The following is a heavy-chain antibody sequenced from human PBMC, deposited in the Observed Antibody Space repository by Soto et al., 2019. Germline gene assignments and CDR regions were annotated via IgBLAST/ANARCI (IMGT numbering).Heavy chain of an antibody. J-gene: IGHJ4*02. CDR1: GFTFSSYA. CDR2: IGGTGGST. V-gene: IGHV3-23*01. CDR3: ASDASITAAGPFDY. Sequence: LRLSCAASGFTFSSYAMSWVRQAPGKGLEWVSAIGGTGGSTFYADSVKGRFTISRDNSKSTLYLQMNSLRAGDTALYYCASDASITAAGPFDYWGQGTLVTVSS. D-gene: IGHD6-13*01.